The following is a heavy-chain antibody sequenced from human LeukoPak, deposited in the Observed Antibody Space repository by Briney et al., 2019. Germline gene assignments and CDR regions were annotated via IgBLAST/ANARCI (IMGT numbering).Heavy chain of an antibody. CDR2: ISYDGSNK. D-gene: IGHD2-15*01. Sequence: GGSLRLSCAASGFTFSSYGMHWVRQAPGKGLEWVAVISYDGSNKYYADSVKGRFTISRDNSKNTLYLQKNSLRAEDTAVYYCAKEGPRYCSGGSCYYLDYWGQGTLVTVSS. CDR1: GFTFSSYG. CDR3: AKEGPRYCSGGSCYYLDY. J-gene: IGHJ4*02. V-gene: IGHV3-30*18.